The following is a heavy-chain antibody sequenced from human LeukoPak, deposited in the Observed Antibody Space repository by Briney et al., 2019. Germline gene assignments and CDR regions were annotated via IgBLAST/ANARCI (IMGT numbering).Heavy chain of an antibody. D-gene: IGHD3-10*01. CDR1: GYFFTSYW. V-gene: IGHV5-51*01. J-gene: IGHJ3*02. Sequence: GESLKISCKGSGYFFTSYWIGWVRLMPGKGLEWMGIIYPGDSDTRYSPSFQGQVTMSADKSISTAYLQWSSLKASDTAMYYCARSYGSGSYGGAFDIWGQGTMVTVSS. CDR3: ARSYGSGSYGGAFDI. CDR2: IYPGDSDT.